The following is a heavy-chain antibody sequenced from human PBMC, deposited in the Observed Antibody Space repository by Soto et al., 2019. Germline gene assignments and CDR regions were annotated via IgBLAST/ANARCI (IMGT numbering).Heavy chain of an antibody. D-gene: IGHD6-6*01. J-gene: IGHJ6*02. V-gene: IGHV1-69*06. CDR2: IIPIFGTA. Sequence: SVKVSCKASGGTFSSYAISWVRQAPGQGLEWMGGIIPIFGTANYAQKFQGRVTITADKSTSTAYMELSSLRSEDTAVYYCAREYSSSSGYYYGMDVWGQGTTVTAP. CDR1: GGTFSSYA. CDR3: AREYSSSSGYYYGMDV.